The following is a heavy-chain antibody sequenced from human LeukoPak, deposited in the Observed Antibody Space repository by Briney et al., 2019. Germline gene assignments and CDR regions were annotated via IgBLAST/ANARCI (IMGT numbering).Heavy chain of an antibody. Sequence: GGSLRLSCVASGFILTTYSMNWVRQAPGKGLEWVSSISSSSSYIYYADSVKGRFTISRDNAKNSLYLQMNSLRAEDTAVYYCARGRLWFGELSTLWGQGTLVTVSS. D-gene: IGHD3-10*01. CDR1: GFILTTYS. CDR2: ISSSSSYI. V-gene: IGHV3-21*01. J-gene: IGHJ4*02. CDR3: ARGRLWFGELSTL.